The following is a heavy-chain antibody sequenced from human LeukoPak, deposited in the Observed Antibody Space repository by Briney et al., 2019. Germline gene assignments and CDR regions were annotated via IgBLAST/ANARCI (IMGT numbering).Heavy chain of an antibody. Sequence: SETLSLTCTVSGGSISSYYWSWIRQPPGKGLEWIGYIYYSGSTNYNPSLKSRVTISIDTSKNQFSLRLNSMTAADTAVYYCAQGGAYFDYWDQGTLVTVSS. CDR2: IYYSGST. D-gene: IGHD3-16*01. CDR1: GGSISSYY. CDR3: AQGGAYFDY. V-gene: IGHV4-59*01. J-gene: IGHJ4*02.